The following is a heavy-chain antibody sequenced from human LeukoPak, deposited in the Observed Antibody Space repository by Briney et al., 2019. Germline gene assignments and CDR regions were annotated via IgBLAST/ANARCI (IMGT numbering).Heavy chain of an antibody. V-gene: IGHV4-31*03. J-gene: IGHJ4*02. CDR3: ARAPQTRLLLRGYFDY. CDR2: IYYSGST. D-gene: IGHD3-22*01. CDR1: GGSISSGGYY. Sequence: SETLSLTCTVSGGSISSGGYYWSWIRQHSGKGLEWIGYIYYSGSTYYNPSLKSRVTISVDTSKNQFSLKLSSVTAADTAVYYCARAPQTRLLLRGYFDYWGQGTLVTVSS.